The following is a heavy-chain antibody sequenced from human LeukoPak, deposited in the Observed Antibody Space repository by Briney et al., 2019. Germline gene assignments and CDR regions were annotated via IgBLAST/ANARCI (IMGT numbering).Heavy chain of an antibody. CDR3: ARSYYANAFDI. CDR2: ISGSGGST. J-gene: IGHJ3*02. D-gene: IGHD3-3*01. CDR1: GFTFSSYA. Sequence: GGSLRLSCAASGFTFSSYAMSWVRQAPGKGLEWVSAISGSGGSTYYADSVKGRFTISRDNSKNTLNLQMNSLRAEATAVYYCARSYYANAFDIWGQGTMVTVSS. V-gene: IGHV3-23*01.